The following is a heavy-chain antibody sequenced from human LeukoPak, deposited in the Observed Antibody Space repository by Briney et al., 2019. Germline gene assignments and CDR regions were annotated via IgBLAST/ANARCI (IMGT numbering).Heavy chain of an antibody. CDR3: ARDLGWLQSDY. Sequence: VGSLRLSCAASGFSFSNYWMKWVRQDPGEGLGWVATIKKDGSEQYYVDSMKGRLTISRDNAKNSVYLQIHNLRAEDTAVYYCARDLGWLQSDYWGQGTLVTVSS. D-gene: IGHD5-24*01. CDR2: IKKDGSEQ. V-gene: IGHV3-7*01. J-gene: IGHJ4*02. CDR1: GFSFSNYW.